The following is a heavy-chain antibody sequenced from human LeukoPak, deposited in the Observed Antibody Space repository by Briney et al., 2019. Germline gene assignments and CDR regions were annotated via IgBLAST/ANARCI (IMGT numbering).Heavy chain of an antibody. D-gene: IGHD3-10*01. V-gene: IGHV4-59*01. Sequence: SETLSLTCTVSGGSISSYYWSWIRQPPGKGLEWIGYIYYSGSTNYNPSLKSRVTISVDTSKNQFSLKLSSVTAADMAVYYCARALARGKWFDPWGQGTLVTVSS. CDR1: GGSISSYY. CDR2: IYYSGST. J-gene: IGHJ5*02. CDR3: ARALARGKWFDP.